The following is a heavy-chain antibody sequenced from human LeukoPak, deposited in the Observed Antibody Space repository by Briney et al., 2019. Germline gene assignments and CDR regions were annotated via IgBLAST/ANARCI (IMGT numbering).Heavy chain of an antibody. CDR3: ARSYSSSLRKTEPNAFDI. D-gene: IGHD6-6*01. V-gene: IGHV4-59*01. J-gene: IGHJ3*02. CDR1: GGSISSYY. Sequence: SETLSLTCTVSGGSISSYYWSWIRQPPGKGLEWVGYIYYSGSTNYNPSLKSRVTISVDTSKNQFSLKLSSVTAADTAVYYCARSYSSSLRKTEPNAFDIWGQGTMVTVSS. CDR2: IYYSGST.